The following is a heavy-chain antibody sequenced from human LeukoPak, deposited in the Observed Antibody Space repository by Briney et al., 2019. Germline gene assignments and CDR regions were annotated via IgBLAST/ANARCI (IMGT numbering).Heavy chain of an antibody. CDR3: ARPQVLPDDIYNF. J-gene: IGHJ3*01. CDR2: INEDGSET. CDR1: GFTFSSYA. Sequence: GGSLRLSCAASGFTFSSYAMSWVRQAPGKGLEWVAKINEDGSETDYVDSVKGRFTISRDNAKNTLLLQMSSLRAEDTAVYYCARPQVLPDDIYNFWGQGTMVTVSS. D-gene: IGHD2-2*01. V-gene: IGHV3-7*01.